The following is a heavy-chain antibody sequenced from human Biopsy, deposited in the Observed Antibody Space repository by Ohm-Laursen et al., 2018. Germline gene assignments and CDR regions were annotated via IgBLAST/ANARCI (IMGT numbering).Heavy chain of an antibody. CDR1: GYTFGNYG. D-gene: IGHD1-26*01. CDR2: TSVYNGNT. Sequence: SVKVSCKASGYTFGNYGISWVRQAPGQGLERMGWTSVYNGNTDYPHKFQGRVTLTTDTSTSTAYMELRSLTSDDTAIYYCARDVVGRGASFFDFWGQGTSVTVSS. V-gene: IGHV1-18*01. CDR3: ARDVVGRGASFFDF. J-gene: IGHJ4*02.